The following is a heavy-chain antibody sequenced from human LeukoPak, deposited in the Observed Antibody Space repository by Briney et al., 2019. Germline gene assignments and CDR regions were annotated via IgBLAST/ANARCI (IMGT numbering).Heavy chain of an antibody. D-gene: IGHD2-2*01. CDR3: ARFVVPAASYYYYGMDV. V-gene: IGHV3-33*01. CDR2: IWYDGSNK. J-gene: IGHJ6*02. Sequence: GGSLRLSCAASGFTFSSYGMHWVRQAPGKGLEWVAVIWYDGSNKYYADSVKGRFTISRDNSKNTLYLQMNSLRAEDTAVYYCARFVVPAASYYYYGMDVWGQGTTVTVSS. CDR1: GFTFSSYG.